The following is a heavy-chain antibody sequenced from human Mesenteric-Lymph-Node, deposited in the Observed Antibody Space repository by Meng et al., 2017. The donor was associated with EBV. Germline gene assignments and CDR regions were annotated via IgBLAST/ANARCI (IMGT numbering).Heavy chain of an antibody. CDR3: ARRPYSWNFDF. Sequence: QITLKESGPTLVKPTQTLTLTCTFSGFSLSTSGVGVGWIRQPPGKALEWLALIYWDDDKRYSPSLKSRLTITKDTSKNQVVLTMTNMDPVDTATYYCARRPYSWNFDFWGQGTLVTASS. CDR2: IYWDDDK. V-gene: IGHV2-5*02. CDR1: GFSLSTSGVG. J-gene: IGHJ4*02. D-gene: IGHD1-26*01.